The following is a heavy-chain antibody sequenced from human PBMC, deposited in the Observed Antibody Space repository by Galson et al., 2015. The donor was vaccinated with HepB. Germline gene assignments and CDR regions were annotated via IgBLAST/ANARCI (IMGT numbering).Heavy chain of an antibody. J-gene: IGHJ1*01. D-gene: IGHD3-22*01. V-gene: IGHV2-5*02. CDR1: GFSLSTSGVG. CDR2: IYWDDDK. Sequence: PALVKPTQPLTLTCTFSGFSLSTSGVGVGWIRQPPGKALEWLGLIYWDDDKRYSPSLKNRVTIAKDTSKNQVVLTMTNMDPVDTATYYCAHRESYYDSSGIGFYHWGQGTLVTVSS. CDR3: AHRESYYDSSGIGFYH.